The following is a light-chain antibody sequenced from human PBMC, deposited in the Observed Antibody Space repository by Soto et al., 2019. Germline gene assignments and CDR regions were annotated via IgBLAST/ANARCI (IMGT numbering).Light chain of an antibody. CDR2: HAA. CDR1: QSVSNN. Sequence: EIVMTQSPATLSVSPGERATLSCRASQSVSNNVAWYQHKPGQAPRLLIYHAATRATGIPARFSRSGSGTAVTLTIGSLQSEDFAVYYCQQYNEWPLTFGVGTKVEIK. J-gene: IGKJ4*01. CDR3: QQYNEWPLT. V-gene: IGKV3-15*01.